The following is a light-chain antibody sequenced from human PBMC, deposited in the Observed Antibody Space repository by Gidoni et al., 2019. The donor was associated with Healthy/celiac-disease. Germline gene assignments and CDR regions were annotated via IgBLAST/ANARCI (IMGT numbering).Light chain of an antibody. CDR2: WAS. CDR3: QQYYSTPQT. J-gene: IGKJ1*01. CDR1: QSVLYSSNNKNY. V-gene: IGKV4-1*01. Sequence: DIVMNQSLDSLAVSLGERATINCKSSQSVLYSSNNKNYLAWYQQKPGQPPKLLIYWASTRESGVPDRFSGSGSGTDFTLTISSLQAEDVAVYYCQQYYSTPQTFGQGTKVEIK.